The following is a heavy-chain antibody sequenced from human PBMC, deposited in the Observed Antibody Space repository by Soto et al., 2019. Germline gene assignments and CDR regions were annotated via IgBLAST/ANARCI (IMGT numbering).Heavy chain of an antibody. CDR1: GFTFSNSW. CDR2: INSDGSST. J-gene: IGHJ4*02. V-gene: IGHV3-74*01. D-gene: IGHD6-13*01. CDR3: ASGLVAYSSSWYDY. Sequence: EVQLVESGGGLVQPGGSLRLSCAASGFTFSNSWMHWVRQAPGKGLVWVSRINSDGSSTSYADSVKGRFTIARDNAKNTLYLQMNSLRAEDTAVYYCASGLVAYSSSWYDYWGQGTLVTVSS.